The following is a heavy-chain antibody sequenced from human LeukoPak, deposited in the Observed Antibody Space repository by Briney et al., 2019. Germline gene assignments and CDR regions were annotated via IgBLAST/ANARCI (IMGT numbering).Heavy chain of an antibody. D-gene: IGHD2-2*01. CDR2: IIPIFGTA. CDR1: GGTFSSYA. J-gene: IGHJ5*02. Sequence: ASVKVSCKASGGTFSSYAISWVRQAPGQGLEWMGGIIPIFGTANYAQKFQGRVTITTDESTSTAYMELSSPRSEDTAVYYCAREQLVVPAARPNWFDPWGQGTLVTVSS. V-gene: IGHV1-69*05. CDR3: AREQLVVPAARPNWFDP.